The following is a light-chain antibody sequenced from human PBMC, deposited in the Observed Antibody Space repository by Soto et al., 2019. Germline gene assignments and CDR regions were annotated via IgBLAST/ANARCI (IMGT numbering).Light chain of an antibody. Sequence: QSVLTQPASVSGSPGQSITIYCTGTSSDVGAYDFVSWYQQHPDKAPKLMIYEVSNRPSGVSNRFSGSKSVNTASLTISGLQAEDEADYYCSSYTSSSTLEGVFGTGTKVTVL. J-gene: IGLJ1*01. V-gene: IGLV2-14*03. CDR1: SSDVGAYDF. CDR2: EVS. CDR3: SSYTSSSTLEGV.